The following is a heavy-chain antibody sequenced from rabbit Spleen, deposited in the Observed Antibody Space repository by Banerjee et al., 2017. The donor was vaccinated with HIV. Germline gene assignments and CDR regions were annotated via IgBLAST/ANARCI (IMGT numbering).Heavy chain of an antibody. CDR1: GFSFSSGYY. CDR2: IGTGSGST. D-gene: IGHD1-1*01. Sequence: QSLEESGGDLVKPGASLTLTCKASGFSFSSGYYISWVRQAPGKGLEWIGCIGTGSGSTYYASWAKGRFTISKTSSTTVTLQMTSLTAADTATYFCARDLTDVIGWNFGWWGPGTLVTVS. V-gene: IGHV1S40*01. CDR3: ARDLTDVIGWNFGW. J-gene: IGHJ4*01.